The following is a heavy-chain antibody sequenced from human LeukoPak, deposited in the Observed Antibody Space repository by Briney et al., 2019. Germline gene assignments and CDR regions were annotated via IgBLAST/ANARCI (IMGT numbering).Heavy chain of an antibody. CDR2: IHTSGST. CDR3: ASTDHPFDP. CDR1: GGSISSGSYC. V-gene: IGHV4-61*09. J-gene: IGHJ5*02. Sequence: PSETLSLTCTVSGGSISSGSYCWSWIRQPAGKGLEWIGHIHTSGSTNYNPSLKSRVTISVDTSKNQFSLKLSSVTAADTAVYYCASTDHPFDPWGQGTLVTVSS.